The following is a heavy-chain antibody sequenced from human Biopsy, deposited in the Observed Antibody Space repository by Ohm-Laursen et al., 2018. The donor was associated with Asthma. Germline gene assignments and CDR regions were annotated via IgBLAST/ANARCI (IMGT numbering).Heavy chain of an antibody. Sequence: SLRLSCAASGFMFRSFGMHWVRQAPGKGLAWVSNIKSDGSSTSYADSVKGRFTISRDNAKHTVYLQMNNLRAEDTAVYYCASELGIGYWGQGILVTVSS. J-gene: IGHJ4*02. CDR3: ASELGIGY. D-gene: IGHD7-27*01. V-gene: IGHV3-74*01. CDR1: GFMFRSFG. CDR2: IKSDGSST.